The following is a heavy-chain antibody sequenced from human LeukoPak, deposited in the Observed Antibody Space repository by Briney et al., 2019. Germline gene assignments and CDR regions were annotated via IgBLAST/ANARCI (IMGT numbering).Heavy chain of an antibody. J-gene: IGHJ4*02. V-gene: IGHV3-30*02. CDR1: GFTFSSYG. CDR2: VRYDSSNK. CDR3: AKERTHLAATRYFDY. D-gene: IGHD2-15*01. Sequence: PGGSLRLSCAASGFTFSSYGMHWVRQAPGKGLEWVAFVRYDSSNKYYADSVKGRFTVSRDNSKNTLYLQMNSLRAEDTAVYYCAKERTHLAATRYFDYWGQGTLVTVSS.